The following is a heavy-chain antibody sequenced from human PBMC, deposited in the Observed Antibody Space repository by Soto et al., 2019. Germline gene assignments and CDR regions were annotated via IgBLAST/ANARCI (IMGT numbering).Heavy chain of an antibody. CDR1: GSTFSTYA. D-gene: IGHD2-2*01. CDR2: IIPIFGTS. V-gene: IGHV1-69*13. Sequence: VASVKVSCKASGSTFSTYAISWVRQAPGQGLEWMGGIIPIFGTSEYAPKFQGRVTITADESTSTAYMELSSLRSEDTAVYYCARGVSAPGASGYYYHGMDVWGQGPRSPSP. CDR3: ARGVSAPGASGYYYHGMDV. J-gene: IGHJ6*02.